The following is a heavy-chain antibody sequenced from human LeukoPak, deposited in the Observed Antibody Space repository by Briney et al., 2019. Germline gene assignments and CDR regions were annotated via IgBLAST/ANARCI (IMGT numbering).Heavy chain of an antibody. J-gene: IGHJ4*02. D-gene: IGHD6-19*01. CDR2: INPSGGST. Sequence: ASVKVSCKASGHTFSSYYMHWVRQAPGQGLEWMGIINPSGGSTTYAQKFQGRVTITADKSTSTAYMELSSLRSEDTAVYYCATQVGDSSGWYISTPDWGQGTLVTVSS. CDR3: ATQVGDSSGWYISTPD. V-gene: IGHV1-46*01. CDR1: GHTFSSYY.